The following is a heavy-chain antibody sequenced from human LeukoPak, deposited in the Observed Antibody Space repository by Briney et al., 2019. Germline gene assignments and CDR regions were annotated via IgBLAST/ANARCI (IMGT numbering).Heavy chain of an antibody. CDR2: IYHSGST. V-gene: IGHV4-30-2*01. CDR3: AVFGELFGEGGYYGMDV. D-gene: IGHD3-10*02. J-gene: IGHJ6*02. CDR1: GGSISSGGYF. Sequence: SETLSLTCAVSGGSISSGGYFGSWIRQPPGEGLEMNRYIYHSGSTYKNPAGKTRVTITVYRSNNQYSLKLSSVAAAATAVYYCAVFGELFGEGGYYGMDVWGQGTTVTVSS.